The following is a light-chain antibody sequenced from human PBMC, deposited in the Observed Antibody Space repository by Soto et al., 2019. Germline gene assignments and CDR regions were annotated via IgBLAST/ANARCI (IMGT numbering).Light chain of an antibody. Sequence: EIVLTQSPGTLSLSPGERATLSCRASQSVSSNYLAWYQQKPGQAPRLLIYGASSTATGIPDRFSGSGSGTDFTLTISRLEPEDFAVYYCQQYNNWPPWTFGQGTKVDI. J-gene: IGKJ1*01. CDR1: QSVSSNY. CDR2: GAS. V-gene: IGKV3-20*01. CDR3: QQYNNWPPWT.